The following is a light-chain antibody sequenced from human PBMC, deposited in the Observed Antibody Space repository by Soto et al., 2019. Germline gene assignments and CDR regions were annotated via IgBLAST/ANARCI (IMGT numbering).Light chain of an antibody. J-gene: IGLJ1*01. CDR1: SSNIGKNY. CDR3: ATWDSSLSAGV. CDR2: DNS. Sequence: QSALTQPPSVSAAPGQTVTISCSGSSSNIGKNYVSWYQLLPGTAPKLLICDNSKRPSGIPGRFSGSKSGTSATLGITGLQNGDEAEYYCATWDSSLSAGVFGTGTKVTVL. V-gene: IGLV1-51*01.